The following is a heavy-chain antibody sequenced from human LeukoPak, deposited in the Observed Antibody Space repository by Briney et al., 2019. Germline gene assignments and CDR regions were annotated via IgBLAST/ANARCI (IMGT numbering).Heavy chain of an antibody. V-gene: IGHV3-30*02. Sequence: PGGSLRPSCAASGFTFSSNGMHWVRQAPGKGLEWVAFIRYDGSNKYYADSVKGRFTISRDNSKNSLYLQMNSLRAEDTAVYYCAKALGSYIDYWGQGTLVTVSS. CDR3: AKALGSYIDY. D-gene: IGHD3-10*01. CDR2: IRYDGSNK. CDR1: GFTFSSNG. J-gene: IGHJ4*02.